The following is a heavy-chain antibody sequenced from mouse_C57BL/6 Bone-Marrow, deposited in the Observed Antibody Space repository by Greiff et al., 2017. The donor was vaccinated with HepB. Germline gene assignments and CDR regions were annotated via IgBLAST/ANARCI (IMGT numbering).Heavy chain of an antibody. J-gene: IGHJ4*01. V-gene: IGHV5-12*01. CDR2: ISNGGGST. CDR3: ARNMDY. CDR1: GFTFSDYY. Sequence: EVQLQESGGGLVQPGGSLKLSCAASGFTFSDYYMYWVRQTPEKRLEWVAYISNGGGSTYYPDTVKGRFTISRDNAKNTLYLQMSRLKSEDTAMYYCARNMDYWGQGTSVTVSS.